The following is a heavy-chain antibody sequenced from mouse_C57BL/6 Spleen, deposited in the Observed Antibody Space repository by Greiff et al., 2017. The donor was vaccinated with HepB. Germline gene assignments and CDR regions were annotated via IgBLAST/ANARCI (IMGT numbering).Heavy chain of an antibody. CDR2: INPSSGYT. CDR1: GYTFTSYT. CDR3: ARSARDYGSSYVRFAY. D-gene: IGHD1-1*01. Sequence: VQLQQSGAELARPGASVKMSCKASGYTFTSYTMHWVKQRPGQGLEWIGYINPSSGYTKYNQKFKDKATWTADKSSSTAYMQLSSLTSEYSAVYYCARSARDYGSSYVRFAYWGQGTLVTVSA. V-gene: IGHV1-4*01. J-gene: IGHJ3*01.